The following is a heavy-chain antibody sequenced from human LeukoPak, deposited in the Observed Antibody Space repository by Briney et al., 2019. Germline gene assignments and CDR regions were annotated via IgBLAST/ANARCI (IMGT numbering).Heavy chain of an antibody. CDR2: IQQDGGEK. J-gene: IGHJ4*02. D-gene: IGHD3-16*01. CDR3: ARGGGAIEY. V-gene: IGHV3-7*01. CDR1: GFTFSSYG. Sequence: PGRSLRLSCAASGFTFSSYGMHWVRQAPGKGLEWVANIQQDGGEKYYVGSVKGRFTISRDTAKNSLYLQMNSLRAEDTAVYYCARGGGAIEYWGQGTLVTVSS.